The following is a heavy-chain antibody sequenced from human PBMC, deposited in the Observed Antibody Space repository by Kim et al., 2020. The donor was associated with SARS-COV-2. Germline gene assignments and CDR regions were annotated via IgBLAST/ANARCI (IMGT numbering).Heavy chain of an antibody. D-gene: IGHD4-4*01. CDR1: GFTFSDYE. V-gene: IGHV3-72*01. CDR2: IRDSANRKTK. CDR3: TREGYSKLGNYYYDMYV. J-gene: IGHJ6*02. Sequence: GGSLRLSCAASGFTFSDYEMDWARQAPGKGLEWIACIRDSANRKTKEYAATVKCRFTISKDDSKNSLFLQMITAEAEDTAVYYCTREGYSKLGNYYYDMYVSGDRATVTVSS.